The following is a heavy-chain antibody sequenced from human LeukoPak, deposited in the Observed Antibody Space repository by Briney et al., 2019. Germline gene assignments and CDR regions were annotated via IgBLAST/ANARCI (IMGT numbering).Heavy chain of an antibody. V-gene: IGHV4-4*02. J-gene: IGHJ5*02. Sequence: KSSETLSLTCAVSRGSISSNNWWSWARQPPGKRLECIAEIYHSGSTNYNPSLKSRVTISVDKSKNQFSLKLSSVTAADTAMYYCARDSYYFGSGSDNTPYNWFDPWGQGTLVTVSS. CDR2: IYHSGST. D-gene: IGHD3-10*01. CDR3: ARDSYYFGSGSDNTPYNWFDP. CDR1: RGSISSNNW.